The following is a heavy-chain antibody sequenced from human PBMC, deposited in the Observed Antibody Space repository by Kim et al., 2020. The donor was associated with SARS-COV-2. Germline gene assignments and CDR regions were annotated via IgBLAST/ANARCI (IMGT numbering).Heavy chain of an antibody. D-gene: IGHD1-26*01. V-gene: IGHV3-30-3*01. CDR2: ISYDGSNK. J-gene: IGHJ3*02. CDR3: ARGQVGATNDAFDI. CDR1: GFTFSSYA. Sequence: RGSLRLSCAASGFTFSSYAMHWVRQAPGKGLEWVAVISYDGSNKYYADSVKGRFTISRDNSKNTLYLQMNSLRAEDTAVYYCARGQVGATNDAFDIWGQG.